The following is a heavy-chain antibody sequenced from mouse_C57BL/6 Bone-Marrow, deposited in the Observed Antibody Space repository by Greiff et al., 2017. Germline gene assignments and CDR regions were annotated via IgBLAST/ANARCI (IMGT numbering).Heavy chain of an antibody. J-gene: IGHJ4*01. CDR1: GYSFTGYY. Sequence: EVQGVESGPELVKPGASVKISCKASGYSFTGYYMNWVKQSPEKSLEWIGEINPSTGGTTYNQKFKAKATLTVDKSSSTAYMQLKSLTSEDSAVYYCAIGFTTVVAEGYAMDYWGQGTSVTVSS. CDR3: AIGFTTVVAEGYAMDY. D-gene: IGHD1-1*01. V-gene: IGHV1-42*01. CDR2: INPSTGGT.